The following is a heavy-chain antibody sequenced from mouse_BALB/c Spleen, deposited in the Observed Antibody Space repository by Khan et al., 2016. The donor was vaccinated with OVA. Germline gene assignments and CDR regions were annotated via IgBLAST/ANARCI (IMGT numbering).Heavy chain of an antibody. CDR1: GFTFSNYG. V-gene: IGHV5-6-5*01. CDR2: ISSGDTT. J-gene: IGHJ3*01. CDR3: ARDYWFAY. Sequence: EVELVESGGGLVKPGGSLKLSCAASGFTFSNYGVSWVRQTPEKRLEWVASISSGDTTYYPASVKGRFTISSDNTRNILYLQMSSLRSEDTAMYYCARDYWFAYWGQGTPVTVSA.